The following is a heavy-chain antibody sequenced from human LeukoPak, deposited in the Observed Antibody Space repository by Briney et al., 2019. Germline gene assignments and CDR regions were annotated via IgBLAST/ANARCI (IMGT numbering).Heavy chain of an antibody. V-gene: IGHV1-46*01. D-gene: IGHD3-22*01. Sequence: ASVKVSCKASGYTFTSYYMHWVRQAPGQGLEWMGIINPSGGSTSYAQKFQGRVTMTRDTSTSTVYMEPSSLRSEDTAVYYCARDDYDSSGYYYGGFWGQGTLVTVSS. CDR1: GYTFTSYY. J-gene: IGHJ4*02. CDR2: INPSGGST. CDR3: ARDDYDSSGYYYGGF.